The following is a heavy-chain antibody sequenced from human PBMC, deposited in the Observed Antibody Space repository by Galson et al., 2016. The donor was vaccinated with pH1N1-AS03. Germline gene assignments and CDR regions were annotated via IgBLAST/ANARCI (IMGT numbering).Heavy chain of an antibody. J-gene: IGHJ6*02. Sequence: PALVTPPQTLTLTCTFSGFSLNTGGMCVSWVRQPPGKALEWLGLIDWDDGKYYNSSLETRLTISKDTSKNQVVLTMTNMDPVDTATYYCARHIGTAAGFFYHGMDVWGQGTTVTVSS. CDR1: GFSLNTGGMC. D-gene: IGHD1-14*01. V-gene: IGHV2-70*20. CDR2: IDWDDGK. CDR3: ARHIGTAAGFFYHGMDV.